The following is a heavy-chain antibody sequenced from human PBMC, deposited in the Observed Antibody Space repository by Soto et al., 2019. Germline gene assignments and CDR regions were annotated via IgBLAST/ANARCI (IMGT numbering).Heavy chain of an antibody. CDR2: ISYDGSNK. Sequence: GGSLRLSCAASGFTFSSYGMHWVRQAPGKGLEWVAVISYDGSNKYYADSVKGRFTISRDNSKNTLYLQMNSLRAEDTAVYYCAKDLGGGFGELSLLFDYWGQGTLVTVSS. D-gene: IGHD3-10*01. CDR3: AKDLGGGFGELSLLFDY. J-gene: IGHJ4*02. V-gene: IGHV3-30*18. CDR1: GFTFSSYG.